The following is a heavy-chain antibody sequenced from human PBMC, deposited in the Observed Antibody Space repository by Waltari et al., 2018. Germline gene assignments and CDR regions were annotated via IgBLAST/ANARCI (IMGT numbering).Heavy chain of an antibody. V-gene: IGHV3-15*01. CDR3: VRESFGNDI. CDR1: GYNFNNAW. J-gene: IGHJ4*02. CDR2: IKREIVGGTA. Sequence: EVQLVESGGGLVKPGESLRLSCVGSGYNFNNAWVSWVRQGPGKGLECVGRIKREIVGGTAEYVKSVKDRFTISRDDSKNTLYLQMNSLKSEDSAVYFCVRESFGNDIWGQGTLVTVSS. D-gene: IGHD3-10*01.